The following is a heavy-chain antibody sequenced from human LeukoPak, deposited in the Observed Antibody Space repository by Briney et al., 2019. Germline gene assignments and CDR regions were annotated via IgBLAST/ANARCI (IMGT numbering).Heavy chain of an antibody. Sequence: SVTVSCKASVGTLSSYAISWVRQAPGQGLEWVGGIIPIFGTANYAQNSQGRVTITADKSTSTAYMELSSLRSEDTAVYYCARGFPYDSSGYSYWGQGTLVTVSS. V-gene: IGHV1-69*06. J-gene: IGHJ4*02. CDR2: IIPIFGTA. D-gene: IGHD3-22*01. CDR3: ARGFPYDSSGYSY. CDR1: VGTLSSYA.